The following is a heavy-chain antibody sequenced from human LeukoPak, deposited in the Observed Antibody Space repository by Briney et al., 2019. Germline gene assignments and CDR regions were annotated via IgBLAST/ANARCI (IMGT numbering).Heavy chain of an antibody. D-gene: IGHD6-6*01. Sequence: ASVKVSCKASGYTFTSYYMHWVRQAPGQGLEWMGIINPSGGSTSYAQKFQGRVTMTRDMSTSTVYMELSSLRSEGTAVYYCASFGIAARPRTSLGDAFDIWGQGTMVTVSS. CDR2: INPSGGST. CDR1: GYTFTSYY. J-gene: IGHJ3*02. V-gene: IGHV1-46*01. CDR3: ASFGIAARPRTSLGDAFDI.